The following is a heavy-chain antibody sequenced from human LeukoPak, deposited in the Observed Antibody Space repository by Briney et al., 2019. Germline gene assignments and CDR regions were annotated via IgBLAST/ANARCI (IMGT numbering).Heavy chain of an antibody. D-gene: IGHD2-21*02. Sequence: GGSLRLSCAASGFIFSNYWIYWVRQAPGRGLVRVSHINSDGSSTTYADSVKGRFTVSRDNAKNMLYLEMNSLSAEDTAVYYCARVGSNCGGDCYPYAFDVWGRGTVVTVSS. V-gene: IGHV3-74*01. CDR3: ARVGSNCGGDCYPYAFDV. J-gene: IGHJ3*01. CDR1: GFIFSNYW. CDR2: INSDGSST.